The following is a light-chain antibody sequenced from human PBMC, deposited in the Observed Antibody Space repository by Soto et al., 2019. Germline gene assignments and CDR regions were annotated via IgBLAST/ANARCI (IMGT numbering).Light chain of an antibody. CDR2: AAC. CDR1: QSVNDY. V-gene: IGKV1-39*01. Sequence: DFQVTQSPSSLSASVGDRVTITCRASQSVNDYLNWYQQRPGKAPRLLIYAACTLHSGVPSRFSGSGFGIDFSLTITSLQPEDFATYYCQQSFSTPYIFGQGTKLEIK. CDR3: QQSFSTPYI. J-gene: IGKJ2*01.